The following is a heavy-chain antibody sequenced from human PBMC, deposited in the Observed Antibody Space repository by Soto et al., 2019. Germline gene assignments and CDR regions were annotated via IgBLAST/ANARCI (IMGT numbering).Heavy chain of an antibody. CDR2: IYYSGST. J-gene: IGHJ4*02. CDR1: GWSFSGYY. V-gene: IGHV4-39*01. CDR3: ARHPGYGLYYFDY. Sequence: PLEILSLTCAVYGWSFSGYYWGWIRQPPGKRLERIGSIYYSGSTYYNPSLKSRDTIYVDTSKNQFSLKLSSVTAADTAVYYCARHPGYGLYYFDYWGQGTLVTVSS. D-gene: IGHD5-18*01.